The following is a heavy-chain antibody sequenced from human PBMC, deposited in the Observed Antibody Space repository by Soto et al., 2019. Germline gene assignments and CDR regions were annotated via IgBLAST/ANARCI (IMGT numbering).Heavy chain of an antibody. V-gene: IGHV3-74*03. D-gene: IGHD1-1*01. J-gene: IGHJ4*02. CDR1: GFTFSGSW. Sequence: EVQLLESGGGLVQPGGSLRLSCAASGFTFSGSWMHWVRQAPGKGLVWVSRISSDGSSTTYADSVKGRFTISRDNAKNMLYLQMNSLRAEDTAVYYCATAGTGTFTYWGQGTLATVSS. CDR3: ATAGTGTFTY. CDR2: ISSDGSST.